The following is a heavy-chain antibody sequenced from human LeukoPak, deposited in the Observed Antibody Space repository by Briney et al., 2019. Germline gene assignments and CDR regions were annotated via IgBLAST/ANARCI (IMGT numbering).Heavy chain of an antibody. D-gene: IGHD3-10*01. CDR3: AMAYGSGSYYFDY. V-gene: IGHV1-2*02. J-gene: IGHJ4*02. CDR1: GYTFTGYY. Sequence: ASVKVSCKASGYTFTGYYMHWVRQAPGQGLEWMGWINPNSGGTNYAQKFQGGVTMTRDTSISTAYMELSRLRSDDTAVYYCAMAYGSGSYYFDYWGQGTLVTVSS. CDR2: INPNSGGT.